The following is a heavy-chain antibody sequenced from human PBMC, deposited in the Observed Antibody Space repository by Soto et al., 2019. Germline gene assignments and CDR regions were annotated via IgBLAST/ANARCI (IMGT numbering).Heavy chain of an antibody. J-gene: IGHJ4*02. CDR2: ISYDGSNK. V-gene: IGHV3-30*18. CDR3: AKDLIGPGTPEGFDY. CDR1: GFTFSSYG. Sequence: PVGSLRLSCAASGFTFSSYGMHWVRQAPGKGLEWVAVISYDGSNKYYADSVKGRFTISRDNSKNTLYLQMNSLRAEDTAVYYCAKDLIGPGTPEGFDYWGQGTLVTVSS.